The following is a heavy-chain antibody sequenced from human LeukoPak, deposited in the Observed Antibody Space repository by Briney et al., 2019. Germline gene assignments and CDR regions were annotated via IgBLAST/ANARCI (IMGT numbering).Heavy chain of an antibody. CDR2: ISAYNGNT. CDR1: GGTFSGYA. CDR3: ASSIAAASSGDY. J-gene: IGHJ4*02. Sequence: ASVKVSCKASGGTFSGYAISWVRQAPGQGLEWMGWISAYNGNTNYAQKLQGRVTMTTDTSTSPAYMELRSLRSDDTAVYYCASSIAAASSGDYWGQGTLVTVSS. D-gene: IGHD6-13*01. V-gene: IGHV1-18*01.